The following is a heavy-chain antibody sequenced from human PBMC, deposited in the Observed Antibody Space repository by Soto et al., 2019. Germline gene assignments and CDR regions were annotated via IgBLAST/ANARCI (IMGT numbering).Heavy chain of an antibody. CDR3: ARDKRAVAGNYYYYYGMDV. CDR2: IIPIFGTA. CDR1: GGTFSSYA. J-gene: IGHJ6*02. Sequence: GASVKVSCKASGGTFSSYAISWVRQAPGQGLEWMGGIIPIFGTANYAQKFRGRVTITADESTSTAYMELSSLRSEDTAVYYCARDKRAVAGNYYYYYGMDVWGQGTTVTVSS. V-gene: IGHV1-69*13. D-gene: IGHD6-19*01.